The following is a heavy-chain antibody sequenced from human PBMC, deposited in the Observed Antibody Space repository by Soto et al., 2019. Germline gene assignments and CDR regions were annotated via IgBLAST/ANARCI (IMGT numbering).Heavy chain of an antibody. CDR1: GFTFSSYS. J-gene: IGHJ4*02. CDR2: ISSSSSYI. V-gene: IGHV3-21*01. Sequence: GGSLRLSCAASGFTFSSYSMNWVRQAPGKGLEWVSSISSSSSYIYYADSVKGRFTISRDNAKNSLYLQMNSLRAEDTAVYYCAIFTYYYDSSGSFFDYWGQGTLVTVSS. CDR3: AIFTYYYDSSGSFFDY. D-gene: IGHD3-22*01.